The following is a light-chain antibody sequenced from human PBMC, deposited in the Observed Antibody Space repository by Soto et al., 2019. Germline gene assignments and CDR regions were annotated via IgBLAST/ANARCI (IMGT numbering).Light chain of an antibody. V-gene: IGKV1-9*01. CDR2: AAS. CDR3: QQLNSYPRVT. CDR1: QGISSY. Sequence: DIQLTQSPSFLSASVGDRVTITCRASQGISSYLAWYQQKPGKAPKLLIYAASTLQSGVPSRFSRSGSGTEFTLTISSLQPEDFATYYCQQLNSYPRVTFGPGTKVDIK. J-gene: IGKJ3*01.